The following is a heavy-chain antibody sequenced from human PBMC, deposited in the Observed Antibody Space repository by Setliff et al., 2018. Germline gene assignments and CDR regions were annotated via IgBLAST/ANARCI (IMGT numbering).Heavy chain of an antibody. Sequence: SETLSLTCAVSGYSISSPHYWGWIRQPPGKGLEWIGSIKRSGNTYYNPSLKSRVTISVDTSNNQFSLKLTSVTAADTAVYYCARDGGDGYGVDAYAGGGFDIWGQGTMVTV. CDR3: ARDGGDGYGVDAYAGGGFDI. V-gene: IGHV4-38-2*02. CDR2: IKRSGNT. D-gene: IGHD4-17*01. J-gene: IGHJ3*02. CDR1: GYSISSPHY.